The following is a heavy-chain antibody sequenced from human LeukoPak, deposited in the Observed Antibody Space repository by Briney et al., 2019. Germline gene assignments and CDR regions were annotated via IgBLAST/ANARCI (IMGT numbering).Heavy chain of an antibody. CDR3: AKVGYYYDSSGYSSPGFDY. Sequence: PGGSLRLSCAASGFTFSSYAMSWVRQAPGRGLEWVSAISGSGGSTYYADSVKGRFTISRNNSKNTLYLQMNSLRAEDTAVYYCAKVGYYYDSSGYSSPGFDYWGQGTLVTVSS. V-gene: IGHV3-23*01. CDR2: ISGSGGST. D-gene: IGHD3-22*01. J-gene: IGHJ4*02. CDR1: GFTFSSYA.